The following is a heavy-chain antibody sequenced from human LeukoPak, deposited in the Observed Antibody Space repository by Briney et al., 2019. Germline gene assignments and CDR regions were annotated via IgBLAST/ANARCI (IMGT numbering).Heavy chain of an antibody. Sequence: GGSLRLSCAASGFTFSTYWMHWVRQAPGKGLVWVSRINSDGSSTNYADSVKGRFTISRDNAKNSLYLQMNSLRAEDTAVYYCARDKPLPKVQVDTAMVSYYYYGMDVWGQGTTVTVSS. J-gene: IGHJ6*02. CDR3: ARDKPLPKVQVDTAMVSYYYYGMDV. V-gene: IGHV3-74*01. D-gene: IGHD5-18*01. CDR1: GFTFSTYW. CDR2: INSDGSST.